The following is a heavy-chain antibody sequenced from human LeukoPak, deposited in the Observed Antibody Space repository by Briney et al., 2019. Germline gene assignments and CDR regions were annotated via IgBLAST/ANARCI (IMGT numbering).Heavy chain of an antibody. CDR3: ARESALVYYYDSSGYYYPPDY. D-gene: IGHD3-22*01. V-gene: IGHV1-46*01. J-gene: IGHJ4*02. Sequence: ASVKVSCRASGYPFTSYYMHWGRQAPGQGLEWMGIINPSGGSTNYAQKFQGRVTMTRDMSTSTVYMEMRSPRSDDTAVYYCARESALVYYYDSSGYYYPPDYWGQGTLVTVSS. CDR2: INPSGGST. CDR1: GYPFTSYY.